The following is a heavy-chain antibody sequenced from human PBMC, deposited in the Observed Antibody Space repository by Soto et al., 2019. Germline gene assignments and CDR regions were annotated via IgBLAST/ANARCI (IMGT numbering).Heavy chain of an antibody. CDR3: VREDGKRTTNSASDY. CDR2: MNGRGNDI. J-gene: IGHJ4*02. CDR1: GFTFSTYT. Sequence: GGSLRLSCASSGFTFSTYTMNWVRQAPGKGLEWVSSMNGRGNDICCAEAVNGRFTISRENANNPLYLQIDRLRAEDTALYYCVREDGKRTTNSASDYRDRGALVTVSS. V-gene: IGHV3-21*01. D-gene: IGHD1-1*01.